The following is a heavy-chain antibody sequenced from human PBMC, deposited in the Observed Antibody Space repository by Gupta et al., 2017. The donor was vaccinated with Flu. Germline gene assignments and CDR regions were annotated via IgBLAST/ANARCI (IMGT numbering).Heavy chain of an antibody. D-gene: IGHD6-19*01. CDR3: ARERSAWPNWLDP. V-gene: IGHV4-39*02. Sequence: QLQLQESGPGLVKPSETLSLTCSVSGGSISTNSYYWGWIRQPPGKGLEWIASVYYSGSTYYNPSLKSRVTISLDTSENQFSLKLYSVTAADTAVYYCARERSAWPNWLDPWGQGTLVTVPS. J-gene: IGHJ5*02. CDR2: VYYSGST. CDR1: GGSISTNSYY.